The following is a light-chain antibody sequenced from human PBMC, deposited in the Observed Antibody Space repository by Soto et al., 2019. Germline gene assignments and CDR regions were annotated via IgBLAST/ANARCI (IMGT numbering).Light chain of an antibody. CDR2: AAS. CDR1: QDISNF. V-gene: IGKV1-27*01. CDR3: QKYNGAPRS. J-gene: IGKJ1*01. Sequence: DIQMTQSPSSLSASIGDRVTITCRASQDISNFLAWCQQKPGKAPKVLIYAASSLQSGAPSRFRGSGSGTEFALTITSLQPEDVAMYYCQKYNGAPRSFGRGTEVEIK.